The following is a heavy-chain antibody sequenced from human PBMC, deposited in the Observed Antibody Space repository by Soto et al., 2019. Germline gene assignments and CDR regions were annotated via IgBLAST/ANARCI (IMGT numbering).Heavy chain of an antibody. V-gene: IGHV3-74*01. CDR1: GFTFSNYW. CDR2: ITSDGSRT. CDR3: ARRGAGFDI. D-gene: IGHD6-19*01. Sequence: EVQLVESGGGLVQPGGSLTLSCAASGFTFSNYWMHWVRQAPGKGLVWVSRITSDGSRTTYADSVKGRFTISRDNAKNTLNLEMNSLRAEDTAVYYCARRGAGFDIWGQGTMVTVSS. J-gene: IGHJ3*02.